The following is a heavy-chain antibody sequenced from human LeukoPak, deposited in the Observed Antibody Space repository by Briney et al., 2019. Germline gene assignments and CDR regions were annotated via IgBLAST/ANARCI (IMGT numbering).Heavy chain of an antibody. CDR2: IIPIFGTA. J-gene: IGHJ4*02. Sequence: ASVKVSCKASGGTFSSYAISWVRQAPGQGLEWMGGIIPIFGTANYAQKFQGRVTITADETTSTAYMELSSLRSKDTAVYYCARDRREYYDSSGYFDYWGQGTLVTVSS. CDR1: GGTFSSYA. CDR3: ARDRREYYDSSGYFDY. V-gene: IGHV1-69*13. D-gene: IGHD3-22*01.